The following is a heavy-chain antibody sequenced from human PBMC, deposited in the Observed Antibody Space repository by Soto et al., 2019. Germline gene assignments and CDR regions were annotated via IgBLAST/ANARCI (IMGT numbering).Heavy chain of an antibody. D-gene: IGHD2-2*01. J-gene: IGHJ4*02. CDR1: AFTFGDYA. CDR2: ISWNSGNI. V-gene: IGHV3-9*01. Sequence: EVQLVESGGGLVQPGRSLRLSCAASAFTFGDYAMHWVRQAPGRGLEGVSCISWNSGNIVYVDSVEGRFTISRDNAQNAMYLKMKSLRPEDPVFYYCVKVYTTSCCAHLQYWGQGALVSVPS. CDR3: VKVYTTSCCAHLQY.